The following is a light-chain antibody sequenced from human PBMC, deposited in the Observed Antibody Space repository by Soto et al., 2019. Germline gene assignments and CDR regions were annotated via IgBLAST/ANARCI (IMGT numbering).Light chain of an antibody. CDR3: QQTYSTPIT. CDR2: AAS. V-gene: IGKV1-39*01. J-gene: IGKJ5*01. CDR1: QTISNY. Sequence: DIQMTQSPSSLSASVEDRVIITCRASQTISNYLNWYQQKPGKAPYLLIYAASSLQSGVPSRFSGSSSGTDFTLTITSLQPEDFATYYCQQTYSTPITFGQGTRLEIK.